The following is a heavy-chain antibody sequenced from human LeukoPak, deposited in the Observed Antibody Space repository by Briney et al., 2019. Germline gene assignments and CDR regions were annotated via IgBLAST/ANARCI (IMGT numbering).Heavy chain of an antibody. CDR3: ARGAYYDFWSGYYSRLPGFDP. J-gene: IGHJ5*02. CDR2: IYYSGST. D-gene: IGHD3-3*01. Sequence: KSSETLSLTCTVSGGSISSSSYYWGWIRQPPGKGLEWIGSIYYSGSTYYNPSLKSRVTISVDTSKNQFSLKLSSVTAADTAVYYCARGAYYDFWSGYYSRLPGFDPWGQGTLVTVSS. V-gene: IGHV4-39*01. CDR1: GGSISSSSYY.